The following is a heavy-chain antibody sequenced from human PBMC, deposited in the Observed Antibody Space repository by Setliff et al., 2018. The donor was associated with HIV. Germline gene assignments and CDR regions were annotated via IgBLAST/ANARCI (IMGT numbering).Heavy chain of an antibody. Sequence: ASVKVSCKASGGTFSSYAISWVRQAPGQGLEWMGGIIPIFGTANYAQKFQGRVTITADESTSTAYMELRSLRFDDTAVYFCARGVSQAYTYGSGAYYYFDFWGLGTLVTVSS. D-gene: IGHD6-19*01. CDR3: ARGVSQAYTYGSGAYYYFDF. V-gene: IGHV1-69*13. J-gene: IGHJ4*02. CDR1: GGTFSSYA. CDR2: IIPIFGTA.